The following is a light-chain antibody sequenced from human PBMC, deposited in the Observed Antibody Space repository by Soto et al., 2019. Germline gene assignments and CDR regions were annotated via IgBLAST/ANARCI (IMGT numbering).Light chain of an antibody. Sequence: IQLTQSPSSLSASVGDRVTIVCRASESISDYLNWYQLKSGEAPKVLIYSASTLRGGVPSRFSGTGSGTEFTLTISSLQPEDVATYYCQQYKSYSLTFGGGTRVEVK. CDR2: SAS. J-gene: IGKJ4*01. V-gene: IGKV1-39*01. CDR3: QQYKSYSLT. CDR1: ESISDY.